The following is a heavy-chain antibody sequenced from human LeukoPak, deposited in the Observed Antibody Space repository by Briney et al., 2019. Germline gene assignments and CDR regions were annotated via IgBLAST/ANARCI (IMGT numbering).Heavy chain of an antibody. CDR1: GDSISANHW. J-gene: IGHJ4*02. Sequence: KPSETLSLTCAVFGDSISANHWWSWVRQPPGKGLEWIGYIYYRVTSDYNPSLKSRVTMSVDMSTSQISLKLSSVTAADTAVYYCARAVGGDGSGSLWGPGTLVTVSS. CDR3: ARAVGGDGSGSL. V-gene: IGHV4-4*02. D-gene: IGHD3-10*01. CDR2: IYYRVTS.